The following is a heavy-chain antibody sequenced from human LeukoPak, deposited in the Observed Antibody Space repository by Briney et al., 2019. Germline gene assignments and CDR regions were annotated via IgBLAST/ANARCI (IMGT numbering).Heavy chain of an antibody. CDR3: ARDYYGSGRNFDY. CDR1: GYTFTSYG. V-gene: IGHV1-18*01. J-gene: IGHJ4*02. D-gene: IGHD3-10*01. Sequence: ASVKVSCKASGYTFTSYGITWVRRAPGQGLEWMGWISGYNGNTDYAQKFQGRVTMTTDTSTSTAYVELRSLRSDDTAVYYCARDYYGSGRNFDYWGQGTLVTVSS. CDR2: ISGYNGNT.